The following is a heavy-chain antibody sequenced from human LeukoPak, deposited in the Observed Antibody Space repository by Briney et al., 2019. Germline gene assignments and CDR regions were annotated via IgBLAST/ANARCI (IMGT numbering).Heavy chain of an antibody. CDR3: AKPGQLLPLDYYYYMDV. CDR1: GFTFSSYA. CDR2: ISGSGGST. Sequence: GGSLRLSCAASGFTFSSYAMSWVRQAPGKGLEWVSAISGSGGSTYYADSVKGRFTISRDNSKNTLYLQMNSLRAEDTAVYYCAKPGQLLPLDYYYYMDVWGKGTTVTVSS. V-gene: IGHV3-23*01. D-gene: IGHD2-2*01. J-gene: IGHJ6*03.